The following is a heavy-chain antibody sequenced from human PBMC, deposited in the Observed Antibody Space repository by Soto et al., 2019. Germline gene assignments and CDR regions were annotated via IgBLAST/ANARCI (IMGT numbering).Heavy chain of an antibody. CDR1: GGTFSSYS. Sequence: SVKVSCKASGGTFSSYSISWVREAPGQGLEWMGGIIPIFGTANYAQKFQGRVTITADESTSTAYMELSSLRSEDTAVYYCARRYPKGRPGIAAAGRLYYYYGMDVWGQGTTVTVSS. J-gene: IGHJ6*02. D-gene: IGHD6-13*01. V-gene: IGHV1-69*13. CDR2: IIPIFGTA. CDR3: ARRYPKGRPGIAAAGRLYYYYGMDV.